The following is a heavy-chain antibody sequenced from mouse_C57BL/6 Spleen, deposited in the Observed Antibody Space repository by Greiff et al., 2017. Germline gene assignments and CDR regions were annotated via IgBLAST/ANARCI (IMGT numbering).Heavy chain of an antibody. V-gene: IGHV5-9-1*02. CDR3: TRRGWDVAWFAY. CDR1: GFTFSSYA. D-gene: IGHD4-1*01. Sequence: EVKLVESGEGLVKPGGSLKLSCAASGFTFSSYAMSWVRQTPENRLEWVAYISSGGDYLYYADTVRGRFTISRDNARNTLYLQMSSLKSEDTAMYYCTRRGWDVAWFAYGGQGTLVTVSA. CDR2: ISSGGDYL. J-gene: IGHJ3*01.